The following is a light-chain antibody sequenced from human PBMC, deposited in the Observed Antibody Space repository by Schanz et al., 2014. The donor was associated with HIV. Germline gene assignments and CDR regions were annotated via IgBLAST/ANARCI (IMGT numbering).Light chain of an antibody. J-gene: IGLJ2*01. CDR2: GNN. CDR1: SSNIGAGYD. V-gene: IGLV1-40*01. Sequence: QSVLTQPPSVSGAPGQRVTISCTGSSSNIGAGYDVHWYQHLPETAPKLLIYGNNNRPSGVPDRFSGSKSGTSASLAITGLQAEDEADYYCQSYDSGLSGILFGGGTKLTVL. CDR3: QSYDSGLSGIL.